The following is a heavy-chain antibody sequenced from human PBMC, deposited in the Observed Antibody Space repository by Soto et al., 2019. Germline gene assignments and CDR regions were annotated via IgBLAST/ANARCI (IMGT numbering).Heavy chain of an antibody. J-gene: IGHJ4*02. CDR1: GFTFSSYG. CDR2: ISYDGSNK. Sequence: GGSLRLSCAASGFTFSSYGMHWVRQAPGKGLEWVAVISYDGSNKYYADSVKGRFTISRDNSKNTLYLQMNSLRAEDTAVYYCAKGSLPEYSSGWFYFDYWGQGTLVTVSS. V-gene: IGHV3-30*18. CDR3: AKGSLPEYSSGWFYFDY. D-gene: IGHD6-19*01.